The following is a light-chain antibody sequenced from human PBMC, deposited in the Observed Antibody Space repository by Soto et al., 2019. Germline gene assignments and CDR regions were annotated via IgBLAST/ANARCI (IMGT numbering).Light chain of an antibody. CDR1: SSDIGGYNY. J-gene: IGLJ1*01. V-gene: IGLV2-14*01. Sequence: QSALAQPASVSGSPGQSITISCTGTSSDIGGYNYVSWYQQHPGKAPKVMIYEVTYRPSGVSSRFSGSKSGNTASLTISGLQAEDEADYYCSSYTKSSNRVLGNGTKVTVL. CDR2: EVT. CDR3: SSYTKSSNRV.